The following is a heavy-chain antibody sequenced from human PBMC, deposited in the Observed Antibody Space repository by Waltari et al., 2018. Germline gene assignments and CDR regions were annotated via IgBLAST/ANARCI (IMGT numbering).Heavy chain of an antibody. J-gene: IGHJ4*02. CDR2: IKWKSGNI. V-gene: IGHV3-9*01. CDR1: GFTFDDYA. CDR3: AKDGGDGYNTRGFDY. Sequence: EVQLVESGGGLVQPGRYLRLSCAAPGFTFDDYAMHWVRQAPGKGLEWVSGIKWKSGNIAYADSVKGRFTISRDNAKNSLYLQMNSLRAEDTALYYCAKDGGDGYNTRGFDYWGQGTLVTVSS. D-gene: IGHD3-16*01.